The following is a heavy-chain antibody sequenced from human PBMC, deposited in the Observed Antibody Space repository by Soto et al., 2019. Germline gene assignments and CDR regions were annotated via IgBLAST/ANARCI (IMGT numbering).Heavy chain of an antibody. CDR2: IYYSGGT. J-gene: IGHJ4*02. Sequence: SETLSLTCTVSGGSISSYYWSWIRQPPGKGLEWIGYIYYSGGTNYNPSLKSRVTISVDTSKNQFSLKLSSVTAADTAVYYCARELAALALFDYWGQRTLVTVSS. CDR3: ARELAALALFDY. D-gene: IGHD6-13*01. V-gene: IGHV4-59*01. CDR1: GGSISSYY.